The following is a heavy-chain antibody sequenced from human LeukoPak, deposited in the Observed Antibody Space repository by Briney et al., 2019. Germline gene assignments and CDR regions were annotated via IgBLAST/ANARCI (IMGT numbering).Heavy chain of an antibody. CDR3: TRSTVSPENYFDY. V-gene: IGHV3-73*01. CDR2: IRSKANSYAT. CDR1: GFTFSGSA. J-gene: IGHJ4*02. Sequence: GGSLRLSCAASGFTFSGSAMHWVRQASGKGLEWVGRIRSKANSYATAYAASVKGRFTISRVDSKNTAYLQMNSLKTEDTAVYYCTRSTVSPENYFDYWGQGTLVTVSS. D-gene: IGHD2-21*02.